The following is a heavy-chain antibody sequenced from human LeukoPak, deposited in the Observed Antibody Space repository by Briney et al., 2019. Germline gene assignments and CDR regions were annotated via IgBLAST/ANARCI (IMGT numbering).Heavy chain of an antibody. CDR3: ARDAELRAPYFDY. CDR2: ISYDGSNK. Sequence: GRSLRLSCAGSGFTFNIHAMRWVRQAPGKGLEWVAVISYDGSNKYYADSVKGRFTISRDNSKNTLYLQMNSLRAEDTAVYYCARDAELRAPYFDYWGQGTLVTVSS. D-gene: IGHD1-26*01. J-gene: IGHJ4*02. CDR1: GFTFNIHA. V-gene: IGHV3-30-3*01.